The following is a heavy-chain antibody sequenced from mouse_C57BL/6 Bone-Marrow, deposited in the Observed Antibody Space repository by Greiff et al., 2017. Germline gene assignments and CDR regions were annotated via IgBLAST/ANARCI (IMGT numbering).Heavy chain of an antibody. D-gene: IGHD2-4*01. V-gene: IGHV5-2*01. J-gene: IGHJ4*01. Sequence: EVQLQESGGGLVQPGESLKLSCESNEYEFPSHDMSWVRKTPEKRLELVAAINSDGGSTYYPDTMERRFIISRDNTKKTLYLQMSSLMSEDTALYYCASQAPDYAMDYGGQGTTVTVSS. CDR2: INSDGGST. CDR1: EYEFPSHD. CDR3: ASQAPDYAMDY.